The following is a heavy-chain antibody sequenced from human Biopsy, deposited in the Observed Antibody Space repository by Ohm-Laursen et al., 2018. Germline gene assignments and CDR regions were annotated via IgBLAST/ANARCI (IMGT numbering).Heavy chain of an antibody. D-gene: IGHD6-19*01. Sequence: ASVKVSCKASGFTFTGYYIHWVRQAPGQGLEWIGWISPKSGDTNYAQKFQGNITMTRDTSMSTAYMEMSRLRCDDTAVYYCALQSVAQMKNFDYWGQGTLVTVSS. CDR3: ALQSVAQMKNFDY. CDR1: GFTFTGYY. V-gene: IGHV1-2*02. CDR2: ISPKSGDT. J-gene: IGHJ4*02.